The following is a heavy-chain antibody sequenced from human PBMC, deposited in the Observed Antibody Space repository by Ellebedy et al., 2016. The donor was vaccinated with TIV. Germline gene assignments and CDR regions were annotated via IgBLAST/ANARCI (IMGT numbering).Heavy chain of an antibody. D-gene: IGHD1-26*01. Sequence: SETLSLXXTVSGGSISSYYWSWIRQPPGKGLEWIGYIYYSGSTYYNPSLKSRVTISVDTSKNQFSLKLSSVTAADTAVYYCAGGGGSYYSSHFDYWGQGTLVTVSS. J-gene: IGHJ4*02. CDR2: IYYSGST. V-gene: IGHV4-59*06. CDR3: AGGGGSYYSSHFDY. CDR1: GGSISSYY.